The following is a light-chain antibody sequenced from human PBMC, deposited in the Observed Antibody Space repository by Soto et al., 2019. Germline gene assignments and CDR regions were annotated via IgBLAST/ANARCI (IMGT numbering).Light chain of an antibody. CDR2: GNS. J-gene: IGLJ7*01. Sequence: QSVLTQPPSVSGAPGQRVTISCTGSSSNIGAGYDVHWYQPLPGTAPKLLIYGNSNRPSGVPDRFSGSKSGTSASLAITGLQAEDEADYSCQSDDSSLSGAVFGGGTQLTVL. CDR3: QSDDSSLSGAV. CDR1: SSNIGAGYD. V-gene: IGLV1-40*01.